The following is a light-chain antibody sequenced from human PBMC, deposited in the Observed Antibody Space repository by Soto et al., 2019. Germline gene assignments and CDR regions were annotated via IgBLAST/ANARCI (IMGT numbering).Light chain of an antibody. V-gene: IGKV1-33*01. CDR2: DSS. CDR3: QQFDNLPLT. CDR1: QDINNY. Sequence: DIQMTQSPSSLSASVGDRVTIICQASQDINNYLNGYQQKPGKAPKLLIYDSSNLEIGVPSRFSGSGYGTRFSFTISSLQPEDIATYYCQQFDNLPLTFGQGTRLDIK. J-gene: IGKJ5*01.